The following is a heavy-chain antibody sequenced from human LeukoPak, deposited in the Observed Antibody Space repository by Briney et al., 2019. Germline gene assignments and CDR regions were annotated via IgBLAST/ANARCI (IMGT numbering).Heavy chain of an antibody. D-gene: IGHD5-24*01. CDR2: IYHSGST. J-gene: IGHJ4*02. CDR1: RGSFSVYY. V-gene: IGHV4-34*01. CDR3: ASTKMATPDYFDY. Sequence: SEALCLSCAVYRGSFSVYYWSWMRQPPGKGREWIWEIYHSGSTNYSPSLTSPVKISVDTSKNQSYMKLSSVTAADTAVYYCASTKMATPDYFDYWGQGTLVTVSP.